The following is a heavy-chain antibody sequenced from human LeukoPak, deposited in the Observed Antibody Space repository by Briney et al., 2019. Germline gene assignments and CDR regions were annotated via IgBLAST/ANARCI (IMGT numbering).Heavy chain of an antibody. CDR3: VTLPKVYGDYGYFDN. D-gene: IGHD4-17*01. V-gene: IGHV4-34*01. CDR2: INHSGST. Sequence: SETLSLTCAVSGGSFSGYYWRWIRQAPGKGLEWIGEINHSGSTNYNPSLKSRISVSVDSFKSRFSLKVRSVTAADAALYYRVTLPKVYGDYGYFDNWGQGTLVTVSS. J-gene: IGHJ4*02. CDR1: GGSFSGYY.